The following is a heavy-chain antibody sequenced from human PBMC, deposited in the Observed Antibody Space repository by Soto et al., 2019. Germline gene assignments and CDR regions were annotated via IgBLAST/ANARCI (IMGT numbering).Heavy chain of an antibody. CDR2: ISAYNGNT. D-gene: IGHD2-15*01. CDR3: ARFTGGSYNTYYFYYGMDV. J-gene: IGHJ6*02. Sequence: ALVNVSCKASGYTFTSYGISWVRQAPGQGLDWMGWISAYNGNTKYAQDLQGRVTMTTDTSTSTAYMELRSLRSDDTAVYYCARFTGGSYNTYYFYYGMDVWGQGTTVTVSS. V-gene: IGHV1-18*04. CDR1: GYTFTSYG.